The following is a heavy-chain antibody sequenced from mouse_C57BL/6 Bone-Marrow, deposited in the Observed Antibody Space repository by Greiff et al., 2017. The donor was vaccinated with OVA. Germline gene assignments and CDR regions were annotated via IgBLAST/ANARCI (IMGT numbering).Heavy chain of an antibody. CDR1: GYSITSGYY. Sequence: DVQLQESGPGLVKPSQSLSLTCSVTGYSITSGYYWNWIRQFPGNKLEWMGYISYDGSNNYNPSLKNRISITRDTSKNQFFLKLNSVTTEDTATYYCARGATVVGWGQGTLVTVSA. D-gene: IGHD1-1*01. V-gene: IGHV3-6*01. J-gene: IGHJ3*01. CDR3: ARGATVVG. CDR2: ISYDGSN.